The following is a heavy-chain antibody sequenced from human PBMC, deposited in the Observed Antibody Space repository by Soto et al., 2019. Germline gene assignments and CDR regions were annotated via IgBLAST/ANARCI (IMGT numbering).Heavy chain of an antibody. CDR3: ARGPRKWELQYYFDY. Sequence: QVQLQESGPGLVKPSETLSLTCTVSGGSISSYYWSWIRQPPGKGLEWIGYIYYSGSTNYNPSLRSRVTISVDTSKNQFSLKLSSVTAADTAVYYGARGPRKWELQYYFDYWGQGTLVTVSS. D-gene: IGHD1-26*01. CDR2: IYYSGST. CDR1: GGSISSYY. J-gene: IGHJ4*02. V-gene: IGHV4-59*01.